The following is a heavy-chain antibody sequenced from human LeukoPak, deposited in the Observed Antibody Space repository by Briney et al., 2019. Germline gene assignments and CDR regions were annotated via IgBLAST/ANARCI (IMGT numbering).Heavy chain of an antibody. CDR1: GGSISSFY. CDR2: ISYSGST. CDR3: ARQSYCTGDCYSNLFDP. Sequence: SETLSLTCTVSGGSISSFYWSWIRQPPGKGLEWIGYISYSGSTNYNPSLKSRVTISVDTSKNQFSLKLSSVTAADTAVYYCARQSYCTGDCYSNLFDPWGQGTLVIVSS. J-gene: IGHJ5*02. D-gene: IGHD2-21*02. V-gene: IGHV4-59*08.